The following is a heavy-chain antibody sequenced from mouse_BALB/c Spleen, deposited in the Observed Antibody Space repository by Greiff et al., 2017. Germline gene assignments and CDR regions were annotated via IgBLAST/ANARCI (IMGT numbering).Heavy chain of an antibody. CDR3: ARAYGNYAMDY. CDR1: GFSLTGYG. V-gene: IGHV2-6-7*01. CDR2: IWGDGST. J-gene: IGHJ4*01. Sequence: VQLVESGPGLVAPSQSLSITCTVSGFSLTGYGVNWVRQPPGKGLEWLGMIWGDGSTDYNSALKSRLSISKDNSKSQVFLKMNSLQTDDTAMYYCARAYGNYAMDYWGQGTSVTVSS. D-gene: IGHD2-1*01.